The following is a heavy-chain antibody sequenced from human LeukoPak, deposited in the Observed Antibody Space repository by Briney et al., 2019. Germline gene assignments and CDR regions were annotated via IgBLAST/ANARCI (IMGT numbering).Heavy chain of an antibody. J-gene: IGHJ4*01. V-gene: IGHV4-59*01. D-gene: IGHD2-21*02. CDR1: GGSITNYY. CDR2: MSYSGST. CDR3: ARVPARRVVTTPTYFDY. Sequence: SETLSLTCTVSGGSITNYYWSWIRQPSGKGLEWIGYMSYSGSTNYNPSLNSPVSISVDTSKNQFSLKLSSVTAADTAVYYCARVPARRVVTTPTYFDYWGQGTLVTVSS.